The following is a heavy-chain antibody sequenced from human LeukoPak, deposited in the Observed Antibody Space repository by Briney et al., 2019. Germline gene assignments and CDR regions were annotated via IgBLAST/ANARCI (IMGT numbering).Heavy chain of an antibody. J-gene: IGHJ4*02. CDR2: FYDTRSP. V-gene: IGHV4-59*01. D-gene: IGHD3-10*01. CDR1: GGSISLYY. CDR3: ARGRGSLTY. Sequence: TTSATLSLTCTVSGGSISLYYWSWIRQPPGKGLEWIGYFYDTRSPKYNPSLERRVTISVDMSRNQFSLNLTSVTAADTAVYYCARGRGSLTYWGQGTLATVSS.